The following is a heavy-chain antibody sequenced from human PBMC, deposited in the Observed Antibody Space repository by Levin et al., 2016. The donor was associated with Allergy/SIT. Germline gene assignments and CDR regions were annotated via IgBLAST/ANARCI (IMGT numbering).Heavy chain of an antibody. CDR1: GFTFSSYG. J-gene: IGHJ4*02. Sequence: GGSLKISCAASGFTFSSYGMHWVRQAPGKGLGWVAFIRYDGSNKYYADSVKGRFTISRDNSKNTLYLQMNSLRAEDTAVYYCAKVSYYDYVWGSYRHEYLDYWGQGTLVTVSS. D-gene: IGHD3-16*02. CDR3: AKVSYYDYVWGSYRHEYLDY. CDR2: IRYDGSNK. V-gene: IGHV3-30*02.